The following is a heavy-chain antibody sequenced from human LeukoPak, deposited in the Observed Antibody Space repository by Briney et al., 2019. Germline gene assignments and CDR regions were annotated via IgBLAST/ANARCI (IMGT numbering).Heavy chain of an antibody. Sequence: ASVKVSCKASGGTFSSYAISWVRQAPGQGLEWMGRIIPIFGTANYAQKFQGRVTITTDESTSTAYMELSSLRSEDTAVYYCARLGRGGIVVVPAAMVGDLAFDIWGQGTMVTVSS. CDR3: ARLGRGGIVVVPAAMVGDLAFDI. D-gene: IGHD2-2*01. CDR1: GGTFSSYA. CDR2: IIPIFGTA. V-gene: IGHV1-69*05. J-gene: IGHJ3*02.